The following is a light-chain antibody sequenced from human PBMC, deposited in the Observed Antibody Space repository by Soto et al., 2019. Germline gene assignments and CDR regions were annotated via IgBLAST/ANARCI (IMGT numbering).Light chain of an antibody. CDR2: DNN. V-gene: IGLV1-40*01. Sequence: QSVLKQPASVSGAPRRGGSISCTGSSSNFGAGYDIHWYQQVPGTAPKLLIYDNNNRPSGVPDRFSGSKSGTSASLAITGLQAEDEADYYCQSYDNSLSGYVFGTGTKVTVL. J-gene: IGLJ1*01. CDR1: SSNFGAGYD. CDR3: QSYDNSLSGYV.